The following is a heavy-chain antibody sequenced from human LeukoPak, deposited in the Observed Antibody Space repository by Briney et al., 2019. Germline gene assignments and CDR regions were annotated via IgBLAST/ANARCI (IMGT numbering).Heavy chain of an antibody. Sequence: SETLSLTCTVSGGSISSYYWSWIRQPPGKGLEWIGYIYSSGSTYYNPSLKSRVSISVDTSKNQFSLRLSSVTAADTALYYCARSNYGSGSYYNNWGQGTLVSVSS. CDR1: GGSISSYY. CDR2: IYSSGST. V-gene: IGHV4-59*12. J-gene: IGHJ4*02. D-gene: IGHD3-10*01. CDR3: ARSNYGSGSYYNN.